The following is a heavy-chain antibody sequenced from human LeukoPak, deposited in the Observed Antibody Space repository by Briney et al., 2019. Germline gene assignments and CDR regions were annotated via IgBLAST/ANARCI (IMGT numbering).Heavy chain of an antibody. CDR3: ARLSGSYYIFDY. CDR2: ITTYNGYT. V-gene: IGHV1-18*01. CDR1: GYTFTNYG. Sequence: ASVKVSCRASGYTFTNYGISWMRQAPGQGLEWMGWITTYNGYTNYAQKFQGRVTMTTDTSTSTAYMELRSLRSDDAAVYYCARLSGSYYIFDYWGQGTLVTVSS. D-gene: IGHD1-26*01. J-gene: IGHJ4*02.